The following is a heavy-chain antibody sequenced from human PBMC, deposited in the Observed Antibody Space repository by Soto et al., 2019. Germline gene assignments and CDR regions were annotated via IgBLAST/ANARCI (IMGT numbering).Heavy chain of an antibody. CDR2: IKQDGREK. Sequence: GGSLRLSCAASGFTFSSFWMTWVRQAPGRGLEWVANIKQDGREKYYVDSVKGRFTISRDNAENSLFLQMNSLTAEDTAVYYCATLRYFDSLLPGFDYWATEPWSPSPQ. V-gene: IGHV3-7*01. CDR3: ATLRYFDSLLPGFDY. D-gene: IGHD3-9*01. J-gene: IGHJ4*01. CDR1: GFTFSSFW.